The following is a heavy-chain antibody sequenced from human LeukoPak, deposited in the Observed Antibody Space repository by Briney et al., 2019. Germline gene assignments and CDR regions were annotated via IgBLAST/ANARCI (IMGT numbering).Heavy chain of an antibody. CDR1: GLTFSTYS. J-gene: IGHJ4*02. D-gene: IGHD1-26*01. V-gene: IGHV3-48*02. CDR2: ISSSSNTI. CDR3: ARLEDSGSFH. Sequence: GGSLRLSCAASGLTFSTYSMNWVRQAPGKGLEWVSYISSSSNTIYYADSVKGRFTISRDNAKNSLYLQMNSLRDEDTAVYYCARLEDSGSFHWGQGTLVTVSS.